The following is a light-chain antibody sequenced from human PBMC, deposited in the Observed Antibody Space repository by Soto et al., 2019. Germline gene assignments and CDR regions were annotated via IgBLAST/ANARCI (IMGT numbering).Light chain of an antibody. CDR3: QQYGSSPIT. V-gene: IGKV3-20*01. CDR2: AAS. J-gene: IGKJ5*01. Sequence: EIVLTQSPATLSLSPVERATLSCRASQSVGTFFAWYQQKPGQAPRLLIYAASSRATGIPDRFSGSGSGTDFTLTISRLEPEDFAVYYCQQYGSSPITFGQGTRLEIK. CDR1: QSVGTF.